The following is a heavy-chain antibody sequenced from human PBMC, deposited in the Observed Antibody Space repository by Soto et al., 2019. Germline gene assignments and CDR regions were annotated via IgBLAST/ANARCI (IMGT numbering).Heavy chain of an antibody. CDR3: ASQHEYYDFWSGYPKRNLPTERDY. J-gene: IGHJ4*02. Sequence: SETLSLTCAVSGGPISSSNWWSWVRQPPGKGLEWIGEIYHSGSTNYNPSLKSRVTISVDKSKNQFSLKLSSVTAADTAVYYCASQHEYYDFWSGYPKRNLPTERDYWGQGTLVTVSS. CDR1: GGPISSSNW. V-gene: IGHV4-4*02. D-gene: IGHD3-3*01. CDR2: IYHSGST.